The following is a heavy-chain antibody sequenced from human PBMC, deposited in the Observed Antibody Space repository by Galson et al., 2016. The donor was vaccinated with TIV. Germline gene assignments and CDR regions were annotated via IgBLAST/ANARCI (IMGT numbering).Heavy chain of an antibody. CDR3: TRGGGGAYTFDAFDI. CDR1: GYSFTVYR. CDR2: IHPQNGGA. D-gene: IGHD2/OR15-2a*01. V-gene: IGHV1-2*02. J-gene: IGHJ3*02. Sequence: QSGAEVKKPGESLKISCKASGYSFTVYRVHWVRQAPGQGLEWMGWIHPQNGGANYAQKFQGRVTLTRDTSISPVYMELRRLKSDDTAVYFCTRGGGGAYTFDAFDIWGQGTMVTVSS.